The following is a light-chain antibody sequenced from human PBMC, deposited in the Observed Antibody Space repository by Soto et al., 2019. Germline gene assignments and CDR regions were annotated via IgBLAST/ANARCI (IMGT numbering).Light chain of an antibody. CDR2: AAS. CDR3: QQTNTFLPLT. CDR1: QGISNW. V-gene: IGKV1-12*01. J-gene: IGKJ4*01. Sequence: DIQRTQAPSSVSAYVGDRVTITCRASQGISNWLAWYQQQPGKAPKRLIYAASSLQSGVPSRFSGGGSGTHFTLIIRSLQAEDFATYYCQQTNTFLPLTFGGGTQVEIK.